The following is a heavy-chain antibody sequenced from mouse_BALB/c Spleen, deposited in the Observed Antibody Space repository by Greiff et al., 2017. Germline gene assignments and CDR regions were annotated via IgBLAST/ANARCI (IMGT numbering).Heavy chain of an antibody. CDR3: AKGGNHYGSAMDD. J-gene: IGHJ4*01. CDR2: ISYDGSN. V-gene: IGHV3-6*02. D-gene: IGHD1-1*02. CDR1: GYSITSGYY. Sequence: DVQLQESGPGLVKPSQSLSLTCSVTGYSITSGYYWNWIRQFPGNKLEWMGYISYDGSNNYNPSLKNRISITRDTSKNQFFLKLNSVTTEDTATYYCAKGGNHYGSAMDDWGQGTSVTVSS.